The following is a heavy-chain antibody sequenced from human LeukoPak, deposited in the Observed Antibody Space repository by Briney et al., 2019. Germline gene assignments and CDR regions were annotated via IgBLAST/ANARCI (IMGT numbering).Heavy chain of an antibody. Sequence: GGSLRLSCEASGFSFSDYQMTWIRQTPGKGLEWISDISSNGRGTFYADSVKGRFTVSRDNTKKSLYLQMNSLRAEDTAVYYCARDGSGYDDAFDIWGQGTMVTVSS. CDR1: GFSFSDYQ. V-gene: IGHV3-11*04. D-gene: IGHD3-10*01. J-gene: IGHJ3*02. CDR3: ARDGSGYDDAFDI. CDR2: ISSNGRGT.